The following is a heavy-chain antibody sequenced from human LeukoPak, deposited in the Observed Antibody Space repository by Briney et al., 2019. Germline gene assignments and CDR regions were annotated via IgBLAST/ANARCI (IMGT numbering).Heavy chain of an antibody. CDR2: INPNSGGT. J-gene: IGHJ5*02. CDR3: AIHTYYYGSGSYYRRGWFDP. D-gene: IGHD3-10*01. CDR1: GYTFTGYY. Sequence: RASVKVSCKASGYTFTGYYIHWVRQAPGQGLEWMGWINPNSGGTNYAQKFQGRVTMTRDTSISTAYMELSRLRSDDTAVYYCAIHTYYYGSGSYYRRGWFDPWGQGTLVTVSS. V-gene: IGHV1-2*02.